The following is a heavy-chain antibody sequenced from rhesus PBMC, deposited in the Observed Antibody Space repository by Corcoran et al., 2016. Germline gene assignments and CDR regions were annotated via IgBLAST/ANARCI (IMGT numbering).Heavy chain of an antibody. D-gene: IGHD3-16*01. Sequence: QVQLQQWGEGLVKPSETLSLTCAVYGGSISGYYYWSWIRQPPGKGLEWIGRISGSGGSTDYNPSLKSRVTSSTDTAKNQFSLKLSSVTAVDTAVYYCAREPGIYSGSYSDFDYWGQGVLVTVSS. CDR3: AREPGIYSGSYSDFDY. V-gene: IGHV4-73*01. CDR1: GGSISGYYY. CDR2: ISGSGGST. J-gene: IGHJ4*01.